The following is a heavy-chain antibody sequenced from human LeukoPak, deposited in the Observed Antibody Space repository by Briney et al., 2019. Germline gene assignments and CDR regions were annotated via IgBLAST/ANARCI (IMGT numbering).Heavy chain of an antibody. Sequence: SETLSLTCTVSGGSISSYYWSWIRQPPGKGLEWIGYIYYSGSTNYSPSLKSRVTISVDTSKNQFSLKLSSVTAADTAVYYCARGALHSSSWYVFDYWGQGTLVTVSS. V-gene: IGHV4-59*01. CDR3: ARGALHSSSWYVFDY. CDR1: GGSISSYY. J-gene: IGHJ4*02. D-gene: IGHD6-13*01. CDR2: IYYSGST.